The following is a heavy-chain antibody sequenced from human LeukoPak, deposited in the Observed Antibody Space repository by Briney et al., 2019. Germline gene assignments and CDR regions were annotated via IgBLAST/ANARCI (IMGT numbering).Heavy chain of an antibody. J-gene: IGHJ5*02. CDR3: ARGNIAAAGTPNWFDP. Sequence: ASVRVSCTAPGYTFSGSFMHWVRQAPGQGLEWMGWIKPNSAGTRYAQKFQGRFTMTRDTSINTAYMELSWLTSDDTAVYYCARGNIAAAGTPNWFDPWGQGTLVTVSS. CDR1: GYTFSGSF. V-gene: IGHV1-2*02. CDR2: IKPNSAGT. D-gene: IGHD6-13*01.